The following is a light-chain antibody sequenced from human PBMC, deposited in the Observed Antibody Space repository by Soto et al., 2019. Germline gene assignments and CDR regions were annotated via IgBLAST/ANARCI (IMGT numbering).Light chain of an antibody. V-gene: IGLV2-14*01. Sequence: QSVLTQPASVSGSPGQSITISCTGTSSDVGGYNYVSWYQQHPGKAPKLMIYEVSNRPSGASNRFSGSKSGNTASLTISGLQAEGEADYYCSSYTSSRYVFGTGTKVTVL. CDR2: EVS. CDR1: SSDVGGYNY. J-gene: IGLJ1*01. CDR3: SSYTSSRYV.